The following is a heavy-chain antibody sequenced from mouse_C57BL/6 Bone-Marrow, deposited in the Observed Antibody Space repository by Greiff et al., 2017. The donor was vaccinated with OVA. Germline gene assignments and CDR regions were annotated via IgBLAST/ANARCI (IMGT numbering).Heavy chain of an antibody. Sequence: VQLQQSGPELVKPGASVKMSCKASGYTFTDYNMHWVKQSHGKSLEWIGYINPNNGGTSYNQKFKGKATLTVNKSSSTAYMELRSLTSEDSAVYYCAREGGWLLPFAYWGQGTLVTVSA. CDR3: AREGGWLLPFAY. V-gene: IGHV1-22*01. CDR2: INPNNGGT. J-gene: IGHJ3*01. D-gene: IGHD2-3*01. CDR1: GYTFTDYN.